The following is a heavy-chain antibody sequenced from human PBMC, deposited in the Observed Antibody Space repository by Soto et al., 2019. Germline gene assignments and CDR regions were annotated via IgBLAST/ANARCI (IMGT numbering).Heavy chain of an antibody. V-gene: IGHV3-64*01. J-gene: IGHJ4*02. D-gene: IGHD3-3*01. CDR1: GFTSSSYA. CDR3: ARVQSLYYDFWSGYYDY. CDR2: ISSNGGST. Sequence: GGSLRLSCAASGFTSSSYAMHWVRQAPGKGLEYVSAISSNGGSTYYANSVKGRFTISRDNSKNTLYLQMGSLRAEDMAVYYCARVQSLYYDFWSGYYDYWGQGTLVTVSS.